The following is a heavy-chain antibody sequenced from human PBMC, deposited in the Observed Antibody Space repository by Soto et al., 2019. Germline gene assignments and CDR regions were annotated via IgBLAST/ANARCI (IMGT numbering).Heavy chain of an antibody. CDR3: ANNKGLRLENYCFDY. D-gene: IGHD3-16*01. V-gene: IGHV3-23*01. J-gene: IGHJ4*02. Sequence: QVSESGGGLGQPGGSLRLSCTVSGLTFRSFAMSWVRQAPGKGLEWVSTISGSGAGTYYADSVKGRFTISRDNSKNTLYLQMNSLRAEDRAVYYCANNKGLRLENYCFDYWGQGTLVAVSS. CDR1: GLTFRSFA. CDR2: ISGSGAGT.